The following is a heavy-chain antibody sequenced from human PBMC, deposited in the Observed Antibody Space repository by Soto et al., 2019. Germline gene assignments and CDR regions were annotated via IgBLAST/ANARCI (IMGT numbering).Heavy chain of an antibody. J-gene: IGHJ2*01. CDR2: IIPIFGTA. CDR1: GGTFSSYA. Sequence: GASVKVSCKASGGTFSSYAISWVRQAPGQGLEWMGGIIPIFGTANYAQKFQGRVTITADKSTSTAYMELSSLRSEDTAVYYCARDLKAARRSYWYFDLWGRGTLVTVSS. CDR3: ARDLKAARRSYWYFDL. V-gene: IGHV1-69*06. D-gene: IGHD6-6*01.